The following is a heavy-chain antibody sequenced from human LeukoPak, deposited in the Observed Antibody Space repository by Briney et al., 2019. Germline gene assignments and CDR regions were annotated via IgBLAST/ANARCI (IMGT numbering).Heavy chain of an antibody. CDR2: ISSSSYI. CDR1: GFTFSSYS. Sequence: GGSLRLSCAAPGFTFSSYSMNWVRQAPGKGLEWVSSISSSSYIYYADSVKGRFTISRDNAKNSLYLQMNSLRAEDTAVYYCARDTPSDDYGDYDPFDYWGQGTLVTVSS. D-gene: IGHD4-17*01. J-gene: IGHJ4*02. V-gene: IGHV3-21*01. CDR3: ARDTPSDDYGDYDPFDY.